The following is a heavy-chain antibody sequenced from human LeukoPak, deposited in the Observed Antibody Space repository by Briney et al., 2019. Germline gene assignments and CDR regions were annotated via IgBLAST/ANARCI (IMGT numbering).Heavy chain of an antibody. Sequence: PSKTLSLTCTVSGGSISSYYWSWIRQPPGKGLEWIGYIYYSGSTDYNPSLKSRVTISVDTSKNQFSLKLSSVTAADTAVYYCARLPSRGRFDPWGQGTLVTVSS. V-gene: IGHV4-59*01. D-gene: IGHD5-12*01. J-gene: IGHJ5*02. CDR3: ARLPSRGRFDP. CDR2: IYYSGST. CDR1: GGSISSYY.